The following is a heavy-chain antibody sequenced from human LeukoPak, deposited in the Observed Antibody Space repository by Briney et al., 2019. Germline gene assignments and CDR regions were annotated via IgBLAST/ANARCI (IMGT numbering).Heavy chain of an antibody. J-gene: IGHJ4*02. CDR3: ARDDRDRDYDFWSGSSL. Sequence: SETLSLTCTVSGYSISSGYYWGWIRQPPGKGLEWIGSIYHSGSTYYNPSLKSRVTISVDTSKNQFSLKLSSVTAADTAVYYCARDDRDRDYDFWSGSSLWGQGTLVTVSS. CDR2: IYHSGST. CDR1: GYSISSGYY. D-gene: IGHD3-3*01. V-gene: IGHV4-38-2*02.